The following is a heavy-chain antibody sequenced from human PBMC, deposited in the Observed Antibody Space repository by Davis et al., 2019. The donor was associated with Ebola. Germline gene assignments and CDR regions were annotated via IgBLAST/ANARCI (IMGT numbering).Heavy chain of an antibody. CDR1: GFTFSSSA. Sequence: PGGSLRLSCAASGFTFSSSAMSWGRQAPGKGLEWVSSIGGGGGSIYYADSVKGRFTISRDNSKNTLYLQMNSLRAEDTAVYYCARHDYGDSHFDYWGQGTLVTVSS. D-gene: IGHD4-17*01. V-gene: IGHV3-23*01. J-gene: IGHJ4*02. CDR3: ARHDYGDSHFDY. CDR2: IGGGGGSI.